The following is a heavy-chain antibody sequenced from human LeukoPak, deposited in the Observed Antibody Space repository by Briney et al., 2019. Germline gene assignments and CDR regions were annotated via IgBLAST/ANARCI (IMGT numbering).Heavy chain of an antibody. CDR1: GFTFSSYS. V-gene: IGHV3-66*01. D-gene: IGHD2-21*02. J-gene: IGHJ4*02. CDR2: IYSGGST. Sequence: GGSLRLSCAASGFTFSSYSMNWVRQAPGKGLEWVSVIYSGGSTYYADSVKGRFTISRDNSKNTLYLQMNSLRAEDTAVYYCARDQLPYCGGDCYSDYWGQGTLVTVSS. CDR3: ARDQLPYCGGDCYSDY.